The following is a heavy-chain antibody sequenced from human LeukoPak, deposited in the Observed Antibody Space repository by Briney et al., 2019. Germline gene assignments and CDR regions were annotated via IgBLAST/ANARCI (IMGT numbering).Heavy chain of an antibody. D-gene: IGHD6-19*01. CDR1: GGSFSGYY. CDR2: INHSGST. V-gene: IGHV4-34*01. Sequence: SETLSLTCAVYGGSFSGYYWSWIRQPPGKGLEWIGEINHSGSTNHNPSLKSRVTISVDTSKNQFSLKLSSVTAADTAVYYCARGGLGWYVPVYWGQGTLVTVSS. J-gene: IGHJ4*02. CDR3: ARGGLGWYVPVY.